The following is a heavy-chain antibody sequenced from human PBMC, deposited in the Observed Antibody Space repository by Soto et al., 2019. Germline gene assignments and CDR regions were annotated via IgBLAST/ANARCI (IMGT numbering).Heavy chain of an antibody. J-gene: IGHJ3*02. Sequence: GEYLKISCKGSGYSFTSYWIGWVRQMPGKGLEWMGIIYPGDSDTRYSPSFQGQVTISADKSISTAYLQWSSLKASDTAMYYCARRIITSSGYYTDSFDIWGQGTMVTVSS. D-gene: IGHD3-22*01. V-gene: IGHV5-51*01. CDR3: ARRIITSSGYYTDSFDI. CDR1: GYSFTSYW. CDR2: IYPGDSDT.